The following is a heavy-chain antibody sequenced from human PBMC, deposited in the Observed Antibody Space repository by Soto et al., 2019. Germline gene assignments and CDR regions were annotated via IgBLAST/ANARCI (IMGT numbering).Heavy chain of an antibody. Sequence: GGSLRLSCAASGFTFSSYGMHWVRQAPGKGLEWVAVIWYDGSNKYYADSVKGRFTISRDNSKNTLYLQMNSLRVEDTAVYYCARENGLYYYYMDVWGKGTTVTVSS. J-gene: IGHJ6*03. CDR1: GFTFSSYG. D-gene: IGHD1-1*01. V-gene: IGHV3-33*01. CDR2: IWYDGSNK. CDR3: ARENGLYYYYMDV.